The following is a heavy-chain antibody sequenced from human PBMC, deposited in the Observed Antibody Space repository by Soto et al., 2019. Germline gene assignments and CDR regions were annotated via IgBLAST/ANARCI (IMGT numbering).Heavy chain of an antibody. CDR1: GGSISSGGYY. J-gene: IGHJ5*02. CDR3: ARGAGIAARPRLDP. D-gene: IGHD6-6*01. V-gene: IGHV4-31*03. Sequence: SETLSLTCTVSGGSISSGGYYWSWIRQHPGKGLEWIGYIYFSGSTYYNPSLKSRVTISVDTSKNQFSLKLSSVTAADTAVYYCARGAGIAARPRLDPWGQGTLVTVSS. CDR2: IYFSGST.